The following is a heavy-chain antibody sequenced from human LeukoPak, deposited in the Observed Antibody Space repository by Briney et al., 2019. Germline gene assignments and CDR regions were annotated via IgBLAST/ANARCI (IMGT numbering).Heavy chain of an antibody. CDR2: IYYSGST. CDR3: ARSIGYGSGSRAYYYYGMDV. D-gene: IGHD3-10*01. V-gene: IGHV4-59*01. Sequence: SETLSLTCTVSGGSISSYYWSWIRQPPGKGLEWIGYIYYSGSTNYNPSLKSRVTISVDTSKNQFSLKLSSVTAADTAVYYCARSIGYGSGSRAYYYYGMDVWGQGTTVTVSS. CDR1: GGSISSYY. J-gene: IGHJ6*02.